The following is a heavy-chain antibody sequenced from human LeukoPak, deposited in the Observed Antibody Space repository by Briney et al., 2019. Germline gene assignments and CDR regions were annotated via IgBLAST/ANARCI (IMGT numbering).Heavy chain of an antibody. CDR1: GFTFSSYA. J-gene: IGHJ4*02. CDR3: AKDHYEQDVGYFDY. D-gene: IGHD4-17*01. V-gene: IGHV3-23*01. Sequence: GGSLRLSCAASGFTFSSYAMSWVRQAPGKGLEWVSAISGSGGSTYYADSVKGRFTISRDNSKNTLYLQMNSPRAEDTAVYYCAKDHYEQDVGYFDYWGQGTLVTVSS. CDR2: ISGSGGST.